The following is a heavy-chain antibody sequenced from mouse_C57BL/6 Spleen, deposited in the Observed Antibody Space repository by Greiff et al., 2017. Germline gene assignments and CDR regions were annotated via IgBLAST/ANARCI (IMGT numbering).Heavy chain of an antibody. CDR3: ARGNYNNYFLTDY. V-gene: IGHV1-64*01. D-gene: IGHD2-5*01. CDR2: IRPNSGST. J-gene: IGHJ2*01. CDR1: GYTFTSYW. Sequence: QVQLQQPGAELVKPGASVKLSCKASGYTFTSYWMHWVKQRPGQGLEWIGMIRPNSGSTNYNEKFKSKATLTVDKSSSTAYMQLNSLTSEDSAVYCYARGNYNNYFLTDYWGQGTTLTVSS.